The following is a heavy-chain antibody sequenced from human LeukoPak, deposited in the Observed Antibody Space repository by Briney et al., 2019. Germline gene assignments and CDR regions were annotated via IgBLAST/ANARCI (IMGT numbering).Heavy chain of an antibody. V-gene: IGHV3-23*01. CDR2: ISGSGGST. CDR3: AKDTRPLY. J-gene: IGHJ4*02. Sequence: PGGSLRLSCAASGFTFRSHGMHWVRQAPGKGLEWVSAISGSGGSTYYADSVKGRFTISRDNSKNTLYLQMNSLRAEDTAVYYCAKDTRPLYWGQGTLVTVSS. D-gene: IGHD1-1*01. CDR1: GFTFRSHG.